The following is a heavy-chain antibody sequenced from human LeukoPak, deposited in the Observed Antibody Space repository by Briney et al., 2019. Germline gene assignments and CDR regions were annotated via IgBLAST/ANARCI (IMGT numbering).Heavy chain of an antibody. V-gene: IGHV3-33*03. J-gene: IGHJ4*02. CDR1: GFTFSTYG. Sequence: GGSLRLSCAASGFTFSTYGMHWVRQAPGKGLEWLTDIWYDGSNKYYTDSVKGRFTISRDNAKNSLYLQMNSLRAEDTAVYYCANHGSGWFIGNWGQGTLVTVSS. CDR2: IWYDGSNK. CDR3: ANHGSGWFIGN. D-gene: IGHD6-19*01.